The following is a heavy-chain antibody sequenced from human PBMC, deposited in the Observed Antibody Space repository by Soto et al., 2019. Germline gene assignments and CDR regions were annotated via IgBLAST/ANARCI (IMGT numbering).Heavy chain of an antibody. CDR3: AKATATGGGAFDI. V-gene: IGHV3-23*01. CDR2: ILVSGST. Sequence: GFLRLSSAAFGFNCSSYDMSWVRQAPGKGLEWVSTILVSGSTHYEDSVKGRFTISRDGSKNTLYLQMNSLTAGDTAVYYCAKATATGGGAFDICGQGTMVTVSS. J-gene: IGHJ3*02. CDR1: GFNCSSYD. D-gene: IGHD2-8*02.